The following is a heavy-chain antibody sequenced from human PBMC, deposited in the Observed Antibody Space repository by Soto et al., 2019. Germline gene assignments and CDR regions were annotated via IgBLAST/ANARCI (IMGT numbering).Heavy chain of an antibody. CDR2: IKQDGSEK. Sequence: GGSLRLSCAASGFTFSSYWMSWVRQAPGKGLEWVANIKQDGSEKYYVDSVKGRFTISRDNAKNSLYLQMNSLRAEDTAVYYCAREVASYYDILTGYYNGGYYYYYGMDVWGQGTTVTVSS. CDR3: AREVASYYDILTGYYNGGYYYYYGMDV. D-gene: IGHD3-9*01. J-gene: IGHJ6*02. V-gene: IGHV3-7*03. CDR1: GFTFSSYW.